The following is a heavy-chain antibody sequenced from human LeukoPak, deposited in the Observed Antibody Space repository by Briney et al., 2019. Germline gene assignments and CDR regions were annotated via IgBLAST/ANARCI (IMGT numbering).Heavy chain of an antibody. CDR3: VRDLRTDDYYYYGMDV. CDR2: IYYSGST. CDR1: GGSISSYY. Sequence: SETLSLTCTVSGGSISSYYWSWIRQPPGKGLEWIGYIYYSGSTNYNPSLKSRVTISVDTSKNQFSLKLSSVTAADTAVYYCVRDLRTDDYYYYGMDVWGQGTTVTVSS. V-gene: IGHV4-59*01. D-gene: IGHD3/OR15-3a*01. J-gene: IGHJ6*02.